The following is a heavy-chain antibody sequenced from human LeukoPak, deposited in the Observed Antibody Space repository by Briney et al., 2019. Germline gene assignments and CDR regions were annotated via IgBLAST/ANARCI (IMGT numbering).Heavy chain of an antibody. CDR1: GFTVSSNY. CDR3: ASQTTVKYYFDY. CDR2: IYSGGST. D-gene: IGHD4-17*01. J-gene: IGHJ4*02. Sequence: GGSLRLSCAASGFTVSSNYMSWVRQAPGKGLEWVSLIYSGGSTYYADSVKGRFTISRDNSKYTLYLQLNSLRAEDTAVYYCASQTTVKYYFDYWGQGTLVTASS. V-gene: IGHV3-53*01.